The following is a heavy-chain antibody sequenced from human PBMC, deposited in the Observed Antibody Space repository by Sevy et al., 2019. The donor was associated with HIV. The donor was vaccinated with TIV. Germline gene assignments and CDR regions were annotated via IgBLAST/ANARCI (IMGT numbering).Heavy chain of an antibody. J-gene: IGHJ5*02. CDR3: ARDKEVGASILDA. CDR1: GFTFSSYW. V-gene: IGHV3-7*01. Sequence: GGSLRLSCAASGFTFSSYWMSWVRQAPGKGLEWVANIKQDGSEKYYVDSVKGRFTISRDNAKNSLYLQMNSLRAEDTAVYYCARDKEVGASILDAWGQGTPVTVSS. CDR2: IKQDGSEK. D-gene: IGHD1-26*01.